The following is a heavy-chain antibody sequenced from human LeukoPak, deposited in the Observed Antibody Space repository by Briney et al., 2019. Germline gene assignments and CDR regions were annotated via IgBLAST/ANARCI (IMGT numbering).Heavy chain of an antibody. CDR3: AGGSGISDF. J-gene: IGHJ4*02. Sequence: GGSLRLSCAASGFTFSNYGMHWVRQAPGKGLEWVALIWHGGSNKYYADSVKGRFTISRDNSKNTLYLQMNSLRAEDTAVYYCAGGSGISDFWGQGTLVTVSS. V-gene: IGHV3-33*01. CDR1: GFTFSNYG. CDR2: IWHGGSNK. D-gene: IGHD1-26*01.